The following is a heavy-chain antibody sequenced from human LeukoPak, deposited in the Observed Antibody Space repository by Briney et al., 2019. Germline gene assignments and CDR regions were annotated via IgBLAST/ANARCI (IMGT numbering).Heavy chain of an antibody. D-gene: IGHD4-17*01. V-gene: IGHV4-39*07. CDR3: ARGDYGDSDFDY. J-gene: IGHJ4*02. CDR2: IYYSGST. CDR1: GGSISSSSYY. Sequence: SETLSLTCTVSGGSISSSSYYWGWIRQPPGKGLEWIGSIYYSGSTYYNPSLKSRVTISVDTSKNQFSLKLSSVTAADTAVYYCARGDYGDSDFDYWGQGTLVTVSS.